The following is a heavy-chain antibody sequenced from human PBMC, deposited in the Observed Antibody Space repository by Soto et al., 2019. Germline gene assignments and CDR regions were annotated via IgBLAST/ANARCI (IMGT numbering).Heavy chain of an antibody. J-gene: IGHJ4*02. D-gene: IGHD3-22*01. CDR1: GFTFSSYA. CDR2: ISGSGGST. Sequence: VQLLESGGGLVQPGGSLRLSCAASGFTFSSYAMSWVRQAPGKGLEWVSAISGSGGSTYYADSVKGRFTISRDNSKNTLYLQMNSLRAEDTAVYYCAKESRGDYYDSSGYSENFDYWGQGTLVTVSS. CDR3: AKESRGDYYDSSGYSENFDY. V-gene: IGHV3-23*01.